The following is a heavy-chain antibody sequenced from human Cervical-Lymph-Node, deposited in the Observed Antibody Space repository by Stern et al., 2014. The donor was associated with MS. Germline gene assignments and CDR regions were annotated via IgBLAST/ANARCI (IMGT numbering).Heavy chain of an antibody. CDR3: ARRSWDYRREYYFDF. D-gene: IGHD4-11*01. CDR2: IYTGDSHT. J-gene: IGHJ4*02. Sequence: EVQLVESGAEVKKPGESLKISCKTSGYTFISYWIGWVRQMPGRGLVWMGIIYTGDSHTRYSPPFQGQVTISVDKSISTAYLQWSSLKASDTAIYYCARRSWDYRREYYFDFWGQGTLVTVSS. V-gene: IGHV5-51*03. CDR1: GYTFISYW.